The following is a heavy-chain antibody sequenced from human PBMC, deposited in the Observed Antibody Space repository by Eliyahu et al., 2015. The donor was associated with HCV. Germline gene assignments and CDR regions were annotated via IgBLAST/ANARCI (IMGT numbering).Heavy chain of an antibody. CDR1: GGSFXGYX. D-gene: IGHD2-2*02. J-gene: IGHJ4*02. CDR3: ARDRDDCSSSSCYSNCVF. Sequence: QVQLQQWGAGLLKPSETLSLTCAVYGGSFXGYXWSWIRQPPGKGLEWIGEINHSGSTNYNPSLKSRVTISVDTSKNQFSLKLSSVTAADTAVYYCARDRDDCSSSSCYSNCVFWGQGTLVTVSS. CDR2: INHSGST. V-gene: IGHV4-34*01.